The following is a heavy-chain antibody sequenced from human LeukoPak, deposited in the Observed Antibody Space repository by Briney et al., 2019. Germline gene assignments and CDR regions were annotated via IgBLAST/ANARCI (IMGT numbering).Heavy chain of an antibody. J-gene: IGHJ4*02. CDR3: AREGFLDLGPLDY. CDR1: GGSISSSSYY. CDR2: IYTSGST. V-gene: IGHV4-39*07. Sequence: SETLSLACTVSGGSISSSSYYWGWIRQPPGKGLEWIGRIYTSGSTNYNSSLKSRVTMSVDTSKNQFSLKLSSVTAADTAVYYCAREGFLDLGPLDYWGQGTLVTVSS. D-gene: IGHD3/OR15-3a*01.